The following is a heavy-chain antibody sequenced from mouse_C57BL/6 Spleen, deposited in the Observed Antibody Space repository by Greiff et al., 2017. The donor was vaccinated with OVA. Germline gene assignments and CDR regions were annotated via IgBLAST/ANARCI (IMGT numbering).Heavy chain of an antibody. V-gene: IGHV1-15*01. Sequence: QVQLQQSGAELVRPGASVTLSCKASGYTFTDYEMHWVKQTPVHGLEWIGAIDPETGGTAYNQKFKGKAILTADKSSSTAYMELRSLTSEDSAVYYCTRSPGGGTNDFDYWGQGTTLTVSS. CDR2: IDPETGGT. D-gene: IGHD3-1*01. CDR3: TRSPGGGTNDFDY. J-gene: IGHJ2*01. CDR1: GYTFTDYE.